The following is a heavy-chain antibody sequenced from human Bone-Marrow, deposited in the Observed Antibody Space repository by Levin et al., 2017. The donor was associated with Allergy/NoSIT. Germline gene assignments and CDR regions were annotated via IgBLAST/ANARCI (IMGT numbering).Heavy chain of an antibody. V-gene: IGHV3-7*01. CDR3: ARDQFRRATIGARWFDP. Sequence: GGSLRLSCAASGFTFSNSWMSWVRQTPGKGLEWVANIKEDGSEKYYVDSVKGRFTISRDNAKNSLYVQMNSLRAEDTAVYYCARDQFRRATIGARWFDPWGQGALVIVSS. CDR2: IKEDGSEK. D-gene: IGHD5-24*01. CDR1: GFTFSNSW. J-gene: IGHJ5*02.